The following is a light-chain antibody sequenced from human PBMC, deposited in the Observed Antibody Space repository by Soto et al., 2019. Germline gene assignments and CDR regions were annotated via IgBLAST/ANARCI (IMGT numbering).Light chain of an antibody. CDR3: QQRSNWGLFT. CDR2: DAS. Sequence: EVLMTQSPATLSVSPGERATLSCRASQSVNAKLAWYQQKPGQAPRLLIYDASSRATGIPARFSGSGSGTDFTLTISSLEPEDFAVYYCQQRSNWGLFTFGPGTKVDIK. J-gene: IGKJ3*01. V-gene: IGKV3-11*01. CDR1: QSVNAK.